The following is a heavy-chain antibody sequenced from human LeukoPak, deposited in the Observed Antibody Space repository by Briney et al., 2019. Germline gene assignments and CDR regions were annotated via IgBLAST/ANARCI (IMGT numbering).Heavy chain of an antibody. Sequence: GGSLRLSCAASGFTFSSYAMSWVRQAPGKGLEWVSAISGSGGSTYYADSVKGRFTISRDNSKNTLYLKMNSLRAEDTAVYYCAKDMSVDFWSGYYTNWFDPWGQGTLVTVSS. CDR2: ISGSGGST. CDR3: AKDMSVDFWSGYYTNWFDP. J-gene: IGHJ5*02. V-gene: IGHV3-23*01. CDR1: GFTFSSYA. D-gene: IGHD3-3*01.